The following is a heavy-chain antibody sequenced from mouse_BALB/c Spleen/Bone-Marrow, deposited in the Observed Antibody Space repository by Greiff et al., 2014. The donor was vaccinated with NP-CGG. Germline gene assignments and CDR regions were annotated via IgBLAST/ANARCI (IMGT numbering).Heavy chain of an antibody. V-gene: IGHV7-3*02. CDR2: LRNKANGYTT. J-gene: IGHJ1*01. CDR3: AREFTTAIHWYFDV. CDR1: FFPFPASS. Sequence: SLLLSFSPSFFPFPASSLRFFLPPPFPSLSFFFFLRNKANGYTTEYSASVKGRFTISRDNSQSILYLQMNTLRAEDSATYYCAREFTTAIHWYFDVWGAGTTVTVSS. D-gene: IGHD1-2*01.